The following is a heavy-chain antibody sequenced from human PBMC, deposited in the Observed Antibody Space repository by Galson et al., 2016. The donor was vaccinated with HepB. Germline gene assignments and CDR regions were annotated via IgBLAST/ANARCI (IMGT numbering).Heavy chain of an antibody. V-gene: IGHV3-66*04. CDR1: GFTVSNNY. D-gene: IGHD5-18*01. CDR2: IYSGGST. Sequence: SLRLSCAASGFTVSNNYMRWVRQAPGKGLEWVSLIYSGGSTYYADSVKGRFTISRDSSKNTLYLQMNSLRAEDTAVYYCARHLKIQLWLRGNWFDPWGQGTLVTVSS. CDR3: ARHLKIQLWLRGNWFDP. J-gene: IGHJ5*02.